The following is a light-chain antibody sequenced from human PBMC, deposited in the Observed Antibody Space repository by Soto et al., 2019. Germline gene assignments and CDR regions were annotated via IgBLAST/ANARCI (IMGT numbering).Light chain of an antibody. J-gene: IGLJ1*01. Sequence: QSALTQPPSVSAAPGQKVTISCSGSSSNIGNNYVSWYQQLPGTAPKLLIYDINKRPPGIPDRFSGSKSGTSATLGITGLQTGDEADYYCGTWDSSLSAYVFGTGTKVTVL. CDR2: DIN. CDR1: SSNIGNNY. V-gene: IGLV1-51*01. CDR3: GTWDSSLSAYV.